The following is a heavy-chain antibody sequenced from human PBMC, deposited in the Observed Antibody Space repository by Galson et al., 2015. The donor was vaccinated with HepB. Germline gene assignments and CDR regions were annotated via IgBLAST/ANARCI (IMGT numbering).Heavy chain of an antibody. CDR1: GFTFSSYA. D-gene: IGHD2-21*01. Sequence: SLRLSCAASGFTFSSYAMHWVRQAPGKGLEWVAILSYDGINKYYADSVKGRFTISRDNSKNTLYLQMNSLRAADTAVFFCARELWGYFQHWGQGTLVTVSS. CDR3: ARELWGYFQH. CDR2: LSYDGINK. J-gene: IGHJ1*01. V-gene: IGHV3-30-3*01.